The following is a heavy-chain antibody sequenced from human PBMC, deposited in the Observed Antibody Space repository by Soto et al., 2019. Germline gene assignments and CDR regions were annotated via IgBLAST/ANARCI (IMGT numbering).Heavy chain of an antibody. CDR2: ISSTTNYI. V-gene: IGHV3-21*06. J-gene: IGHJ4*02. CDR1: GFTFTRYS. Sequence: GGSLRLSCAASGFTFTRYSMNWVRQVPGKGLEWVSSISSTTNYIYYGDSMKGRFTISRDNAKNSLYLETNSLRAEDTAVYYCARESEDLTSNFDYWGQGTLVTVSS. CDR3: ARESEDLTSNFDY.